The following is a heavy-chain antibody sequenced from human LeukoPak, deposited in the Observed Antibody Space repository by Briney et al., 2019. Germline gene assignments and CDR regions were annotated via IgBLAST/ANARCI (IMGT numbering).Heavy chain of an antibody. Sequence: GGSLRLSCAASGFTFDDYTMHWVRQAPGKGLEWVSLISWDGGSTYYADSVKGRFTTSRDNSKNSLYLQMNSLRTEDTALYYCAKGGGGKDYYYYYMDVWGKGTTVTVSS. CDR2: ISWDGGST. V-gene: IGHV3-43*01. J-gene: IGHJ6*03. CDR3: AKGGGGKDYYYYYMDV. CDR1: GFTFDDYT. D-gene: IGHD4-23*01.